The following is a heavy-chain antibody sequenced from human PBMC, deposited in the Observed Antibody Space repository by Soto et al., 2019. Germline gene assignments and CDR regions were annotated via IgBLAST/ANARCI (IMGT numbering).Heavy chain of an antibody. J-gene: IGHJ6*02. Sequence: QGQLEQSGAEVRKPGSSVKVSCKASGGSFSSYAISWVRQAPGQGLEWMGGIVPVLGTANPAQKFQGRVAFSTDASTATAYMELSSRRSEDTAVYYCARDSPGGGYYYGMDVWGQGTTVIVSS. D-gene: IGHD3-16*01. V-gene: IGHV1-69*01. CDR1: GGSFSSYA. CDR2: IVPVLGTA. CDR3: ARDSPGGGYYYGMDV.